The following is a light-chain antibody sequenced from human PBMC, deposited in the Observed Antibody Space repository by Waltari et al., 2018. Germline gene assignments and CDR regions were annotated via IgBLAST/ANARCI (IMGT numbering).Light chain of an antibody. V-gene: IGLV2-11*01. CDR1: SSDIGAYNY. CDR3: CSYAGSYTLI. Sequence: QAALTQPRSVSGSPGQSVTISCTGTSSDIGAYNYVSWYQQHPGTVPKLIIYEVSKRPSVVSDRFSGSKSGIAASLTVSGRQAEYEADYYCCSYAGSYTLIFGGGTQLTVL. J-gene: IGLJ2*01. CDR2: EVS.